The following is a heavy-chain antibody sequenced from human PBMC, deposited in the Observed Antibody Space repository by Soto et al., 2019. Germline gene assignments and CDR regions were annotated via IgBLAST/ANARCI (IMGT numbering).Heavy chain of an antibody. CDR1: GFTFSSYA. V-gene: IGHV3-23*01. J-gene: IGHJ6*02. CDR3: AKVISGQQLVKGYYYYYGMDV. CDR2: LSGSGGST. Sequence: GGPLRLSSPASGFTFSSYAMSWVRQAPGQGLEWVSALSGSGGSTHYADSVKGRFTISRDNSKNTLSPQVNSLRAEDTAVYYCAKVISGQQLVKGYYYYYGMDVWGQGTTVTVSS. D-gene: IGHD6-6*01.